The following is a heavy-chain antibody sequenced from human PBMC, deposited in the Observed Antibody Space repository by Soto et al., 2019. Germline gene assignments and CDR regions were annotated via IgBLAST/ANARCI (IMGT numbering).Heavy chain of an antibody. CDR1: GYTFTDYD. CDR3: AVTTGY. Sequence: QVRVVQSGAEVKKPGASVKVSCKTSGYTFTDYDINWVRQAPGQGLEWMGWVSPDHGNAGYAQQFQGRVTMTRDTSISTVFMALTNLRYEDTAVYYCAVTTGYWGQGTTVTVSS. J-gene: IGHJ4*02. V-gene: IGHV1-8*01. D-gene: IGHD4-17*01. CDR2: VSPDHGNA.